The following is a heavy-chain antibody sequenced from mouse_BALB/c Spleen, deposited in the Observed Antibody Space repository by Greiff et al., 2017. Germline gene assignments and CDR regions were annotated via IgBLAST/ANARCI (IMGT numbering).Heavy chain of an antibody. CDR3: TRNYYGYY. Sequence: EVKVEESGGGLVQPGGSMKLSCVASGFTFSNYWMNWVRQSPEKGLEWVAEIRLKSNNYATHYAESVKGRFTISRDDSKSSVYLQMNNLRAEDTGIYYCTRNYYGYYWGQGTTLTVSS. CDR2: IRLKSNNYAT. J-gene: IGHJ2*01. CDR1: GFTFSNYW. D-gene: IGHD1-2*01. V-gene: IGHV6-6*02.